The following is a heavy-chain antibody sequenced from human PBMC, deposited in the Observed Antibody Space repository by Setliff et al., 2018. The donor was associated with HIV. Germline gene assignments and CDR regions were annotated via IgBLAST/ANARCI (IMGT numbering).Heavy chain of an antibody. Sequence: ASVKVSCKASGYTFTSFYLHWVRLAPGHGLEWMAIINPSGGSTSYAQKFQCRVTMTSDTSTSTVYMELSSLRSEDTAVYYCARALYTNLAHFDYLGQGTLVTVSS. CDR3: ARALYTNLAHFDY. V-gene: IGHV1-46*01. CDR1: GYTFTSFY. J-gene: IGHJ4*02. CDR2: INPSGGST. D-gene: IGHD4-4*01.